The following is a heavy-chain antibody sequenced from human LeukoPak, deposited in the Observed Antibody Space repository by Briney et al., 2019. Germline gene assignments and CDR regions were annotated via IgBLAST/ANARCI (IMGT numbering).Heavy chain of an antibody. D-gene: IGHD6-19*01. CDR1: AFTFDDDA. CDR3: AKDASGWYEYYFDY. V-gene: IGHV3-9*01. J-gene: IGHJ4*02. Sequence: PGGSLRLSCAASAFTFDDDAKHWVRHAPGQGLELVSGISWNSGSIGYADSVKGRFTISRDTAKNPLYLQMNSLRAEDTAFYYCAKDASGWYEYYFDYWGQGTLVTVSS. CDR2: ISWNSGSI.